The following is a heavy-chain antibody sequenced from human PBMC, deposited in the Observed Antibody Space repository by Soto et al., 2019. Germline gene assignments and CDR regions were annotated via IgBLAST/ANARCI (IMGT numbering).Heavy chain of an antibody. CDR2: INPNTGGT. Sequence: QVQLVQSGAEVTKPGASLKVSCKTSGYSFIGYYIHWVRQAPGQGLEWMGWINPNTGGTKYTQKFQGWVTMTTDTSISTASLEQSRLRSYATAVYYCVRGDVTTVTTTLDYWGQGTLVTVSS. CDR1: GYSFIGYY. D-gene: IGHD4-17*01. CDR3: VRGDVTTVTTTLDY. V-gene: IGHV1-2*04. J-gene: IGHJ4*02.